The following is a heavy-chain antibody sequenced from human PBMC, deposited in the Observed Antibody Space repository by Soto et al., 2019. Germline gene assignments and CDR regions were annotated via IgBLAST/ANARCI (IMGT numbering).Heavy chain of an antibody. Sequence: QVQLVESGGGVVQPGRSLRLSCAASGFTFSSYGMHWVRQAPGKGLEWVAVIWYDGSNKYYADSVKGRFTISRDNSKNTLYLQMNSLRADDTAVYYCARGGLTDYFDYWGLGTLVTVSS. CDR1: GFTFSSYG. J-gene: IGHJ4*02. D-gene: IGHD2-21*02. CDR2: IWYDGSNK. CDR3: ARGGLTDYFDY. V-gene: IGHV3-33*01.